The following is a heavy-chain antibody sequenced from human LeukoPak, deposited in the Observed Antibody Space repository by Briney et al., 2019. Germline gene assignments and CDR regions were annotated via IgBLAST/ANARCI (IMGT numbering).Heavy chain of an antibody. Sequence: SETLSLTCTVSGGSISSSSYYWGWIRQPPGKGLERIGSIYYSGSTYYNPSLKSRVTISVDTSKNQFSLKLSSVTAADTAVYYCATSQTSYDSSGEYFQHWGQGTLVTVSS. J-gene: IGHJ1*01. CDR2: IYYSGST. V-gene: IGHV4-39*01. CDR1: GGSISSSSYY. CDR3: ATSQTSYDSSGEYFQH. D-gene: IGHD3-22*01.